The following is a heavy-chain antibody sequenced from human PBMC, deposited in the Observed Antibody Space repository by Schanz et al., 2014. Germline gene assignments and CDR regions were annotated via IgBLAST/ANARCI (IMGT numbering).Heavy chain of an antibody. CDR2: IYTGGST. Sequence: QVQLQESGPGLVKPSQTLSLTCTVSGDSISSYSYYWTWIRQPAGKGLEWGGRIYTGGSTIYNPSLKSRVTITGDPSKSQFSLKLSSVTAADTAVYYCASETVQYCDSTTCYESGYIDYWGQGTPVTVSS. V-gene: IGHV4-61*02. J-gene: IGHJ4*02. CDR1: GDSISSYSYY. CDR3: ASETVQYCDSTTCYESGYIDY. D-gene: IGHD2-2*01.